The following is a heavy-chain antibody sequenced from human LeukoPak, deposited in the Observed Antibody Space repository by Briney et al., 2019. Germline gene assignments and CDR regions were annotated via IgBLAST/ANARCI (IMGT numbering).Heavy chain of an antibody. CDR1: GFTFSSYA. V-gene: IGHV3-48*04. D-gene: IGHD2-21*01. Sequence: PGGSLRLSCAASGFTFSSYAMSWVRQAPGKGLEWVSYTSSGRSTIYYADSVQGRFTISRDNAKNSLYLQMNSLRAEDTAVYYCARSILSNAFDIWGLGTMVTVSS. CDR3: ARSILSNAFDI. J-gene: IGHJ3*02. CDR2: TSSGRSTI.